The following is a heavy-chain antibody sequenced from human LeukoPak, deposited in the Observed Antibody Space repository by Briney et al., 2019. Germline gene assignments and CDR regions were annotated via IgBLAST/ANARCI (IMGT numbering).Heavy chain of an antibody. CDR1: GGSFSGYY. J-gene: IGHJ6*03. V-gene: IGHV4-34*01. D-gene: IGHD3-10*01. CDR3: ARVFYYGSGSFYYYYMDV. CDR2: INHSGST. Sequence: PSETLSLTCAVYGGSFSGYYWSWIRQPPGKGLEWIGEINHSGSTNYNPSLKSRVTISVDTSKNQFSLKLSSVTAADTAVYYCARVFYYGSGSFYYYYMDVWGKGTTVTISS.